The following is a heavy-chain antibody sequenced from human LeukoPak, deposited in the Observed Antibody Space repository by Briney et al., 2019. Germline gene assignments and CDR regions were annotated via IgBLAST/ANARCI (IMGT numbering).Heavy chain of an antibody. J-gene: IGHJ6*02. Sequence: GGSLRLSCAGSGFTFSSYGMNWVRQAPGKGLEWVSYISSSSSTIYYADSVKGRFTISRDNAKNSLYLQMNSLRDEDTAVYYCAREGKDFDWLDSAGMDVWGQGTTVTVSS. D-gene: IGHD3-9*01. CDR2: ISSSSSTI. V-gene: IGHV3-48*02. CDR3: AREGKDFDWLDSAGMDV. CDR1: GFTFSSYG.